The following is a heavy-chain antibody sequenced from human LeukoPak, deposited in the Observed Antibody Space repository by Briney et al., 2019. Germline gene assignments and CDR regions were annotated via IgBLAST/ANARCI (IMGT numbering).Heavy chain of an antibody. CDR2: IEDNGRDK. CDR3: AKDKSRGDIVGAPFGTFDI. Sequence: GGSLRLSCAASGFAFRRHNMHWARQAPGKGPEWISLIEDNGRDKFYADSVKGRFTISRDNSKNTLYLQMNSPRTEDTAVYYCAKDKSRGDIVGAPFGTFDIWGQGTLVTVSS. D-gene: IGHD1-26*01. V-gene: IGHV3-30*02. CDR1: GFAFRRHN. J-gene: IGHJ3*02.